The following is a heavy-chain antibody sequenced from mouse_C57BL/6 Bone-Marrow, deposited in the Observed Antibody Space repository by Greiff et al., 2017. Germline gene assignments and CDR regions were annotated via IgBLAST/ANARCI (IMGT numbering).Heavy chain of an antibody. CDR1: GYTFTSYG. CDR2: IYPRSGNT. CDR3: ARYGLHYYAMDY. D-gene: IGHD1-1*02. J-gene: IGHJ4*01. Sequence: VKLQESGAELARPGASVKLSCKASGYTFTSYGISWVKQRTGQGLEWIGEIYPRSGNTYYNEKFKGKATLTADKSSSTAYMELRSLTSEDSAVYFCARYGLHYYAMDYWGQGTSVTVSS. V-gene: IGHV1-81*01.